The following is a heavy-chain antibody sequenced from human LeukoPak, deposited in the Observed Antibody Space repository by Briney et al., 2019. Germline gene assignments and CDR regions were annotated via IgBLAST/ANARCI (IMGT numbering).Heavy chain of an antibody. CDR3: ARGGGIVVVPAAPFDP. CDR1: GYTFTGYY. V-gene: IGHV1-2*02. J-gene: IGHJ5*02. Sequence: ASVKVSCTASGYTFTGYYMHWVRQAPGQGLEWMGWINPNSGGTNYAQKFQGRVTMTRDTSISTAYMELSRLRSDDTAVYYCARGGGIVVVPAAPFDPWGQGTLVTVSS. D-gene: IGHD2-2*01. CDR2: INPNSGGT.